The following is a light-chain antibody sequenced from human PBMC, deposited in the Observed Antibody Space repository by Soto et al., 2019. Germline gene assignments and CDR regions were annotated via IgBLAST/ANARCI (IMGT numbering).Light chain of an antibody. CDR3: QQYGNSPT. J-gene: IGKJ1*01. Sequence: EIVLTQSPGTPSLSPGERATLSCRASQSVSSSYLAWYQQKPGQAPRLLIYGASSRATGIPDRFSGSGSGTDFTLTISRLEPEDFAVYYCQQYGNSPTFGQGTKVDIK. CDR1: QSVSSSY. CDR2: GAS. V-gene: IGKV3-20*01.